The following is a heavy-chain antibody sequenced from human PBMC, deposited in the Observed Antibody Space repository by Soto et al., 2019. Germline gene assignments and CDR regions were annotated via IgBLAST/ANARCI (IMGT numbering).Heavy chain of an antibody. CDR1: GFTFGSYA. D-gene: IGHD3-10*01. CDR2: ISGSGGST. J-gene: IGHJ4*02. CDR3: AKGGYYGSGSYYNDHYFDY. V-gene: IGHV3-23*01. Sequence: GGSLRLSCAASGFTFGSYAMSWVRQAPGKGLEWVSAISGSGGSTYYADSVKGRFTISRDNSKNTLYLQMNSLRAEDTAVYYCAKGGYYGSGSYYNDHYFDYWGQGTLVTAPQ.